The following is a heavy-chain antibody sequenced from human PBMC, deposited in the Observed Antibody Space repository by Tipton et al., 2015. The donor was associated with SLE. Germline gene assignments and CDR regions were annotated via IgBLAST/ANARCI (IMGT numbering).Heavy chain of an antibody. Sequence: LRLSCTVSGGSISSYYWSWIRQPPGKGLEWIGYIYYSGSTNYNPSPKSRVTISVDTSKNQFSLKLSSVTAADTAVYYCARDLVTMVQGVSDYWGQGTLVTVSS. CDR1: GGSISSYY. V-gene: IGHV4-59*12. CDR2: IYYSGST. CDR3: ARDLVTMVQGVSDY. D-gene: IGHD3-10*01. J-gene: IGHJ4*02.